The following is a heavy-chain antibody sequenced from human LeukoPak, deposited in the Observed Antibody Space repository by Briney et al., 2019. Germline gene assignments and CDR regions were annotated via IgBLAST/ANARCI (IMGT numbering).Heavy chain of an antibody. D-gene: IGHD5-24*01. CDR2: ISGSGGST. CDR1: GFTFSGYA. CDR3: AKGGWLQWNYFDY. J-gene: IGHJ4*02. Sequence: PGGSLRLSCAASGFTFSGYAMSWVRQAPGKGLEWVSAISGSGGSTYYADSVKGRFTISRDNSKNTLYLQMNSLRAEDTAVYYCAKGGWLQWNYFDYWGQGTLVTVSS. V-gene: IGHV3-23*01.